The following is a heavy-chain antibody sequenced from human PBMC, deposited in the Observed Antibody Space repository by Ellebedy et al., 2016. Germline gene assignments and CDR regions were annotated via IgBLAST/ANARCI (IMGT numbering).Heavy chain of an antibody. CDR2: ITWNSDRA. CDR1: GFTFDDYA. D-gene: IGHD3-3*01. V-gene: IGHV3-9*01. CDR3: AKDLERGLEWSQSAFDY. Sequence: SLKISXAASGFTFDDYAMHWVRQVPGKGLEWVSGITWNSDRAAYADSVKGRFTISRDNAKKSLYLQMNSLRSADTALYYCAKDLERGLEWSQSAFDYWGQGTLVTVSS. J-gene: IGHJ4*02.